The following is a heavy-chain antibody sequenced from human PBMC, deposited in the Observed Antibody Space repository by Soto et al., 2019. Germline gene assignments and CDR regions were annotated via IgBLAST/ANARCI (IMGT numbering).Heavy chain of an antibody. CDR2: ISGSSDNT. CDR1: GLTFSDYY. V-gene: IGHV3-11*06. Sequence: QVQLVESGGGLVKPGGSLRLSCAASGLTFSDYYMSWIRQAPGKGLEWLSYISGSSDNTNYADSVKGRFTISRDNAKKPLYLEMNRLRAEDTAVYYCATITMMTWGQGTLVTVSS. CDR3: ATITMMT. D-gene: IGHD3-22*01. J-gene: IGHJ5*02.